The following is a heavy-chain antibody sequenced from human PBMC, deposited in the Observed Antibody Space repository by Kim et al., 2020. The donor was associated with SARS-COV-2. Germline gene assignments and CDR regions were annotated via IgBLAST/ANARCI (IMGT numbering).Heavy chain of an antibody. D-gene: IGHD5-12*01. CDR3: VRSHIVPTHY. CDR1: GFTFSTYS. V-gene: IGHV3-48*02. Sequence: GGSLRLSCAASGFTFSTYSMHWVRQAPGKGLEWVSYISSSSSSIYYADSVKGRFTVSRDNAKSSLFLQMSSLRDEDTAVYYCVRSHIVPTHYWGQGILVTVSS. J-gene: IGHJ4*02. CDR2: ISSSSSSI.